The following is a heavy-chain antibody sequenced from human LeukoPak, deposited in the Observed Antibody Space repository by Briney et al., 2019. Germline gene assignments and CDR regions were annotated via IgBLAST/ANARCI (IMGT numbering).Heavy chain of an antibody. CDR2: FDPEDGET. Sequence: ASVKVSCKVSGYTLTELSMHWVRQAPGKGLEWMGGFDPEDGETIYAQKFQGRVTMTRNTSISTAYMELSSLRSEDTAVYYCAVAWFGELYEVWGQGTLVTVSS. CDR1: GYTLTELS. J-gene: IGHJ4*02. V-gene: IGHV1-24*01. CDR3: AVAWFGELYEV. D-gene: IGHD3-10*01.